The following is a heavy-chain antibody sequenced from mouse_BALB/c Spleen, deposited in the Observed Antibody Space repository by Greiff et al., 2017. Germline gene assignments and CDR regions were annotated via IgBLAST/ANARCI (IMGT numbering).Heavy chain of an antibody. Sequence: EVQLVESGGGLVQPGGSRKLSCAASGFTFSSFGMHWVRQAPEKGLEWVAYISSGSSTIYYADTVKGRFTISRDNPKNTLFLQMTSLRSEDTAMYYCARDMITGYAMDYWGQGTSVTVSS. CDR1: GFTFSSFG. J-gene: IGHJ4*01. V-gene: IGHV5-17*02. CDR3: ARDMITGYAMDY. D-gene: IGHD2-4*01. CDR2: ISSGSSTI.